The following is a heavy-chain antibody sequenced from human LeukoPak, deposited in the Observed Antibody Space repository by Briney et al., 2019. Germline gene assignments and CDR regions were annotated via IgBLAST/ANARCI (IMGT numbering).Heavy chain of an antibody. CDR3: AELGITMIGGV. CDR1: GISFSTHA. CDR2: ISGSGGST. J-gene: IGHJ6*04. D-gene: IGHD3-10*02. V-gene: IGHV3-23*01. Sequence: GGSLRLSCAASGISFSTHAMTWVRQAPGKGLEWVSGISGSGGSTIYADSVKGRFTISRDNAKNSLYLQMNSLRAEDTAVYYCAELGITMIGGVWGKGTTVTISS.